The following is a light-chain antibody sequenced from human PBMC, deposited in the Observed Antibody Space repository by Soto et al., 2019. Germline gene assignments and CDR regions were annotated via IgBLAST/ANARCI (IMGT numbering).Light chain of an antibody. V-gene: IGKV1-39*01. Sequence: DIQMTQSPSSLSASVGDRVAITCRASQSINRYLSWYLQKPGKAPKLLIYAASNLQSGVPSRFRGSGSGTDFTLTISSLQPEDFATYYCQQTYTSPLTFGGGTKVEIK. CDR3: QQTYTSPLT. J-gene: IGKJ4*01. CDR1: QSINRY. CDR2: AAS.